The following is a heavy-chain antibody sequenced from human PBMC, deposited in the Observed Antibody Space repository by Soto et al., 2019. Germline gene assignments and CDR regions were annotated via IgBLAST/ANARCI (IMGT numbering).Heavy chain of an antibody. CDR2: IYYSGSI. D-gene: IGHD3-22*01. CDR3: ATVPTYYYDGSGYANAFDV. V-gene: IGHV4-30-4*01. J-gene: IGHJ3*01. Sequence: QVQLQESGPGLVKPSQTLSLTCTVSGASINSGDYYWSWIRQPPGKCLEWIGYIYYSGSIYHNPSLKSRVIISVDMSKNQFSLKLSSVTAADTAVYYCATVPTYYYDGSGYANAFDVWGQGTMVTVSS. CDR1: GASINSGDYY.